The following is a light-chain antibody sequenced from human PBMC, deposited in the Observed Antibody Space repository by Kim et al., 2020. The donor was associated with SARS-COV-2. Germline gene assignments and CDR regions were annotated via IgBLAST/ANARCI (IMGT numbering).Light chain of an antibody. CDR3: QSYDSSLTAL. V-gene: IGLV1-40*01. Sequence: GQRVTFSCQGDSSNVGVGYDVHWYQQLPGTAPKLLSYSNTNRPSGVPDRFSGSKSGTSASLVITGLQAEDEADYYCQSYDSSLTALFGGGTKLTVL. CDR1: SSNVGVGYD. CDR2: SNT. J-gene: IGLJ3*02.